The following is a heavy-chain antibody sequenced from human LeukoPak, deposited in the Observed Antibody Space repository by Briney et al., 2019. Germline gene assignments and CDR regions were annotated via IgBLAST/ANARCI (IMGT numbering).Heavy chain of an antibody. J-gene: IGHJ4*02. CDR1: GHTFTSYG. CDR3: ARDQTPVYRSGSYIGDY. CDR2: ISAYNGNT. D-gene: IGHD3-10*01. V-gene: IGHV1-18*01. Sequence: ASVKVSCKASGHTFTSYGISWVRQAPGQGLEWMGWISAYNGNTNYAQKLQGRVTMTTDTSTSTAYMELRRLRSDDTAVYYCARDQTPVYRSGSYIGDYWGQGTLVTVSS.